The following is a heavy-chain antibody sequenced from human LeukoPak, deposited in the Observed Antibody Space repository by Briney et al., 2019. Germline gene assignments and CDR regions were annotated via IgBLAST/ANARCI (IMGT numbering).Heavy chain of an antibody. CDR1: GYTFTSYD. V-gene: IGHV1-8*03. D-gene: IGHD3-22*01. Sequence: ASVKVSCKASGYTFTSYDINWVRQATGQGLEWMGWMNPNSGNTGYTQKFQGRVTITADKSTSTAYMELSSLRSEDTAVYYCARTYYYDSSGYYFDYWGQGTLVTVSS. J-gene: IGHJ4*02. CDR3: ARTYYYDSSGYYFDY. CDR2: MNPNSGNT.